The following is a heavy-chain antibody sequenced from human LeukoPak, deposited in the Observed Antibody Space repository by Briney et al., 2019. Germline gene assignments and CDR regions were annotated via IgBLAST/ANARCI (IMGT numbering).Heavy chain of an antibody. D-gene: IGHD6-25*01. CDR3: ARRRAAAPLDY. V-gene: IGHV4-39*01. Sequence: PSETLSLTCTVSGGSISSSSYCWGWIRQPPGKGLEWIGSLFYSGSTYYNPSLKSRVTISVDTSKNQFSLKLSSVTAADTAVYFCARRRAAAPLDYWGQGTLVTVSS. CDR1: GGSISSSSYC. CDR2: LFYSGST. J-gene: IGHJ4*02.